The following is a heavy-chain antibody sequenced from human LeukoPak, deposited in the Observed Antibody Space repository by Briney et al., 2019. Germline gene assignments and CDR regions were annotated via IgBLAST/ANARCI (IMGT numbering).Heavy chain of an antibody. CDR2: VSYDGTND. J-gene: IGHJ3*02. CDR1: GFPFSNYA. D-gene: IGHD3-22*01. Sequence: PGGSLRLSCAAAGFPFSNYAMHWVRQAPGKGLEWVAVVSYDGTNDYYTDSVTGRFTISRDNSKNTLYLQMNSLRAEDTAVYYCAKDYDSSGWAAFDIWGQGTMVTVSS. V-gene: IGHV3-30-3*01. CDR3: AKDYDSSGWAAFDI.